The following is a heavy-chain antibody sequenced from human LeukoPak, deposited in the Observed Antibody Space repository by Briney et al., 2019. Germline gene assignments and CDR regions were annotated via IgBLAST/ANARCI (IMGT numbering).Heavy chain of an antibody. CDR2: TFNSGSTH. CDR1: GGSISSYY. CDR3: ARLAGYGGNRGYYYYYYMDV. J-gene: IGHJ6*03. Sequence: RSSETLSLTCTVSGGSISSYYWSWIRQPPGKGLEWIGYTFNSGSTHYYNPSLKSRVTISVDTSKNQFSLKLTSVTAADTAVYYCARLAGYGGNRGYYYYYYMDVWGKGTTVTVSS. D-gene: IGHD4-23*01. V-gene: IGHV4-59*01.